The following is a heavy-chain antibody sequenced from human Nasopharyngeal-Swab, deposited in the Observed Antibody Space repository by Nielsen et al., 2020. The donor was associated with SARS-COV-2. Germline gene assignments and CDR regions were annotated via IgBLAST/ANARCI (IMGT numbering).Heavy chain of an antibody. Sequence: GESLKISCAASGFTFSWHWMHWVRQAPGKGLVWVSRMNSDGSSTTYADSVKGRFTISRDNAKNTLYLQMNSLRAEDTAVYYCAKDGCSGGSCYSPNAFDIWGQGTMVTVSS. CDR1: GFTFSWHW. D-gene: IGHD2-15*01. V-gene: IGHV3-74*01. CDR3: AKDGCSGGSCYSPNAFDI. J-gene: IGHJ3*02. CDR2: MNSDGSST.